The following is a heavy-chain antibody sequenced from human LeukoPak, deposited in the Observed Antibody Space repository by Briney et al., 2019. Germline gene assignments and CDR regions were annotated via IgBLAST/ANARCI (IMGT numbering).Heavy chain of an antibody. D-gene: IGHD2-8*01. J-gene: IGHJ6*02. CDR2: ISAYNGNT. V-gene: IGHV1-18*01. Sequence: ASVKVSCKASGYTFTSYGISWVRQAPGQGLEWMGWISAYNGNTNYAQKLQGRVTMTTDASTSTAYMELRSLRSDATAVYYCARAPFVLRHYGMDVWGQGTTVTVSS. CDR3: ARAPFVLRHYGMDV. CDR1: GYTFTSYG.